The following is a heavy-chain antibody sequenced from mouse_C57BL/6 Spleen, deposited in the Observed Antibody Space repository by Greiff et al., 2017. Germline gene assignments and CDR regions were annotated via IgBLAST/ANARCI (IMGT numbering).Heavy chain of an antibody. CDR3: ARRIITTVVEEDAMDY. CDR2: IYPSDSET. Sequence: QVQLQQPGAELVRPGSSVKLSCKASGYTFTSYWMDWVKQRPGQGLEWIGNIYPSDSETHYNQKFKDKATLTVDKSSSTAYMQLSSLTSEDSAVYYCARRIITTVVEEDAMDYWGQGTSVTVSS. D-gene: IGHD1-1*01. J-gene: IGHJ4*01. CDR1: GYTFTSYW. V-gene: IGHV1-61*01.